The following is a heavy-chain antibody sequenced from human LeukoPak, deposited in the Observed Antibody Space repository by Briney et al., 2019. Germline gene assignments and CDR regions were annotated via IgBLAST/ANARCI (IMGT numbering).Heavy chain of an antibody. CDR3: AHNVVITTISSGNHAFDI. J-gene: IGHJ3*02. V-gene: IGHV2-5*02. D-gene: IGHD3-22*01. Sequence: GSGPTLVNPTQTLTLTCTFSGFSLSTSGVGVGWIRQPPGKALEWLALIYWDDDKRYSPSLKSRLTITKDTSKNQEVLTMTNMDPVDTATYYCAHNVVITTISSGNHAFDIWGQGTMVTVSS. CDR1: GFSLSTSGVG. CDR2: IYWDDDK.